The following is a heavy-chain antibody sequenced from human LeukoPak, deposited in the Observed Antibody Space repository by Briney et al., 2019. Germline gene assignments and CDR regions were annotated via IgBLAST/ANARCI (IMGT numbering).Heavy chain of an antibody. CDR3: ASLGTYYYDSSGYLIDY. Sequence: GGSLRLSCAASGFTVSSNYMSWVRQAPGKGLEWVSVIYSGGSTYHADSVKGRFTISRDNSKNTLYLQMNSMRAEDTAVYYCASLGTYYYDSSGYLIDYWGQGTLVTVSS. CDR2: IYSGGST. V-gene: IGHV3-53*01. CDR1: GFTVSSNY. J-gene: IGHJ4*02. D-gene: IGHD3-22*01.